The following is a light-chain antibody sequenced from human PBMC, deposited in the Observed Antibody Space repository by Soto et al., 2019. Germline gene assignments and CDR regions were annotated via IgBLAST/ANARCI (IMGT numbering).Light chain of an antibody. CDR1: SSDVGAYNF. V-gene: IGLV2-14*01. CDR2: EVS. Sequence: QSVLTQPASVSGSPGQSITISCTGTSSDVGAYNFVSWYQQHPGKAPKFMIYEVSNRPSGVSNRFSGSKSGNTASLTISGLQAEDEADYFCTSYTTSSTYVFGTGTKVTV. J-gene: IGLJ1*01. CDR3: TSYTTSSTYV.